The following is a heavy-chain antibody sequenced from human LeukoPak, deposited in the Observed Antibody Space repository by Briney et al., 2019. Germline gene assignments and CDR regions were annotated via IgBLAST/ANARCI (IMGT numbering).Heavy chain of an antibody. J-gene: IGHJ4*01. D-gene: IGHD5-18*01. CDR3: VSPRGFSYGYFDY. Sequence: SGTLSLTCTVSGGSISSSSAYWGWLRQPPGKGLEWLGSIYYSTNTNYNPSIKSRVTISADTSKNQPSLTLGSVSATDTAVYYCVSPRGFSYGYFDYWGHGTLVT. V-gene: IGHV4-39*01. CDR2: IYYSTNT. CDR1: GGSISSSSAY.